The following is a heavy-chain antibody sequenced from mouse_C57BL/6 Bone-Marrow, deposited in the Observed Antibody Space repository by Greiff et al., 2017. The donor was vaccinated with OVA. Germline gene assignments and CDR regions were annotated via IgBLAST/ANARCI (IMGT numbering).Heavy chain of an antibody. V-gene: IGHV5-12*01. J-gene: IGHJ3*01. CDR3: ARNYGNPAWFAY. CDR2: ISNGGGST. Sequence: EVKLVESGGGLVQPGGSLKLSCAASGFTFSDYYMYWVRQTPEKRLEWVAYISNGGGSTYSPDTVKGRFTISRDNAKNTLYLQMSRLKSEDTAMYYCARNYGNPAWFAYWGQGTLVTVSA. CDR1: GFTFSDYY. D-gene: IGHD2-1*01.